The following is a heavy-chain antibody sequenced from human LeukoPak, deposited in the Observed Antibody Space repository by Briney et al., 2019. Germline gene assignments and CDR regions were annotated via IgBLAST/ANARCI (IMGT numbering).Heavy chain of an antibody. J-gene: IGHJ6*03. V-gene: IGHV1-8*01. CDR1: GYTFTSYD. CDR2: MNPNSGNT. D-gene: IGHD2-2*01. CDR3: ARVLQQYQLLSYYYYMDV. Sequence: AASVKVSCKASGYTFTSYDINWVRQATGQGLEWMGWMNPNSGNTGYAQKFQGRVTITRNTSISTAYMELSSLRSEDTAVYYCARVLQQYQLLSYYYYMDVWGKGTTVTVSS.